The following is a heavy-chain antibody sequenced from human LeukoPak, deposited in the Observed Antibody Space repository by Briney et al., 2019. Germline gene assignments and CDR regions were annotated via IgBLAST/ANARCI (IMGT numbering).Heavy chain of an antibody. V-gene: IGHV1-18*01. CDR1: GYTFTSYS. D-gene: IGHD3-10*01. CDR3: ARVSIYGSGPYYYYYMDV. J-gene: IGHJ6*03. CDR2: ISAYNGNS. Sequence: ASVKVSCKASGYTFTSYSINWVRQAPGQGLEWMGWISAYNGNSHYTQKFQGRVTMTTDTSTSTAYMELRSLRSDDTAVYYCARVSIYGSGPYYYYYMDVWGKGTTVTVSS.